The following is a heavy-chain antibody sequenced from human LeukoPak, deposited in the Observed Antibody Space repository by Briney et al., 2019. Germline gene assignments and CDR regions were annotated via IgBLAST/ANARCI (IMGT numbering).Heavy chain of an antibody. J-gene: IGHJ6*02. CDR2: IYDSGST. CDR3: ASLIRQGHYAMDV. V-gene: IGHV4-59*01. CDR1: SGSISNYY. Sequence: PSETLSLTCTVSSGSISNYYWSWIRQPPGNGLEWIGYIYDSGSTKYNSSLKSRVTISLDTSKNQFSLRLSSVTAADTAVYYCASLIRQGHYAMDVWGQGTMVTVSS.